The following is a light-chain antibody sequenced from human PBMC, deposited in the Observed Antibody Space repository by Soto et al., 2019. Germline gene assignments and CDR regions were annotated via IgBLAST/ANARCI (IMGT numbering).Light chain of an antibody. CDR2: EVA. CDR1: DSDIGDNNY. Sequence: QSALTQPASVSGSPGQSITISCTGTDSDIGDNNYVSWYQQYPGRAPKLMIYEVANRPSGVSDRFSGSKSGNTASLTILGLQAADEADYYCRAYSVTNTLGVFGGGTKLTVL. J-gene: IGLJ3*02. CDR3: RAYSVTNTLGV. V-gene: IGLV2-14*01.